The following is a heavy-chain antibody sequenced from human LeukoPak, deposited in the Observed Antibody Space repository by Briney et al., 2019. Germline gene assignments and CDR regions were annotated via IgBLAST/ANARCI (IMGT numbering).Heavy chain of an antibody. CDR2: ISSGGSTI. CDR1: GFTFTTYS. CDR3: APQWRPGAFDI. V-gene: IGHV3-48*04. D-gene: IGHD6-19*01. J-gene: IGHJ3*02. Sequence: GGSLRLSCAGAGFTFTTYSMNWVRQAPGKGLEWVSSISSGGSTIYYADSVKGRFTVSRDNAKNSLYLQMNSLRAEDTAVYYCAPQWRPGAFDIWGQGTRVTVSS.